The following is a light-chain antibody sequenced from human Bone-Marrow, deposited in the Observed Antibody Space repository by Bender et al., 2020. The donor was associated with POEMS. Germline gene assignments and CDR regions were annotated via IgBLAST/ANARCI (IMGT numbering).Light chain of an antibody. J-gene: IGLJ3*02. CDR3: TAWDSSLSAGV. Sequence: QSVVTQPPSLSEAPRQRVTISCSGSNSNIGTDFVSWFQQLPGTAPRLLIYDTNKRPSGIPDRFSGSKSGTSATLGITGLQTGDEADYYCTAWDSSLSAGVFGGGTKLTVL. CDR1: NSNIGTDF. V-gene: IGLV1-51*01. CDR2: DTN.